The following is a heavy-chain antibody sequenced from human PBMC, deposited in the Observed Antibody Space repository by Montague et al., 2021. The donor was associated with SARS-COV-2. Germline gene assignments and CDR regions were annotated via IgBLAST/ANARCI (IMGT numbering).Heavy chain of an antibody. CDR1: GFTFSNYA. V-gene: IGHV3-23*03. CDR3: ARGPVPDAFDV. CDR2: IYGGGTYI. Sequence: LSCAVSGFTFSNYAMSWVRQAPGKGLEWVSFIYGGGTYIYYADSVKGRFTISRDDSENALYLQMSSLRAEDTAVYYCARGPVPDAFDVWGQGTMVTVSS. J-gene: IGHJ3*01. D-gene: IGHD1-14*01.